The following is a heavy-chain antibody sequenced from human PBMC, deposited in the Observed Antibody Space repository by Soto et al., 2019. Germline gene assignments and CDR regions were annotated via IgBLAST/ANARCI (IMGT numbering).Heavy chain of an antibody. D-gene: IGHD6-25*01. CDR1: GYSFSNYW. CDR2: IYPGDSDT. Sequence: GESLKISCXGSGYSFSNYWIAWVRQRPGKGLEWMGIIYPGDSDTRYNPSFQGQVTISAAKSISTAYLQWNSLKASDSGIYYCARRGEAAEWFDPWGQGTLVTVSS. CDR3: ARRGEAAEWFDP. J-gene: IGHJ5*02. V-gene: IGHV5-51*01.